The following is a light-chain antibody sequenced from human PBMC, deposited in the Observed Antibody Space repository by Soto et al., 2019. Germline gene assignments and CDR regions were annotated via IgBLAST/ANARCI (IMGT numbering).Light chain of an antibody. CDR3: QQYYSIPRT. J-gene: IGKJ2*01. Sequence: DIVMTQSPDSLAVSLGERATINCKSSQSVLYSSNNNNYLAWYQQKPGQPPKLLIYWASTREPGVPERFSGSGSGTDFTLTISSLQAEDVAVYYCQQYYSIPRTFGQGTKLEIK. CDR2: WAS. V-gene: IGKV4-1*01. CDR1: QSVLYSSNNNNY.